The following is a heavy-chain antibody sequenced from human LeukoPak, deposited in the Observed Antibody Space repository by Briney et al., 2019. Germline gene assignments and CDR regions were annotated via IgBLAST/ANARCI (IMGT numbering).Heavy chain of an antibody. CDR1: GFTFSSYS. J-gene: IGHJ4*02. CDR3: ARVSGDYDEGLDY. D-gene: IGHD4-17*01. Sequence: GGSLRLSCAASGFTFSSYSMNWVRQAPGKGLEWVSSISSSGSYIYYADSVKGRFTISRDNAKNSLYLQMNSLRAEDTAVYYCARVSGDYDEGLDYWGQGTLVTVSS. V-gene: IGHV3-21*01. CDR2: ISSSGSYI.